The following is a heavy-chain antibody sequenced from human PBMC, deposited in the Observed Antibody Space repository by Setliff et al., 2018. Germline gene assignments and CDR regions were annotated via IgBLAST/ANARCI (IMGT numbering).Heavy chain of an antibody. CDR2: RSTRGDT. J-gene: IGHJ4*03. D-gene: IGHD3-16*01. V-gene: IGHV4-4*07. CDR1: GDSIDSAF. CDR3: RLWSHDYHNDY. Sequence: KPSETLSLTCTVSGDSIDSAFWNWIRQSPEKGLEWIGYRSTRGDTNSNPSLRSRLTMSLDTSRSQFSLKLTSVTAADTAVYYCRLWSHDYHNDYWGQGTMVTVSS.